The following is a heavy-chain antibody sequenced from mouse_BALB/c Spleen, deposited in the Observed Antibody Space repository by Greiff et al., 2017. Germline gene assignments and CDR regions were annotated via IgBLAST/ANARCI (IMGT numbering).Heavy chain of an antibody. CDR1: GFTFSSFG. D-gene: IGHD1-1*01. CDR2: ISSGSSTI. CDR3: ARNYGSSAYAMDY. J-gene: IGHJ4*01. V-gene: IGHV5-17*02. Sequence: EVKLVESGGGLVQPGGSRKLSCAASGFTFSSFGMHWVRQAPEKGLEWVAYISSGSSTIYYADTVKGRFTISRDNPKNTLFLPMTSLRSEDTAMYYCARNYGSSAYAMDYWGQGTSVTVSS.